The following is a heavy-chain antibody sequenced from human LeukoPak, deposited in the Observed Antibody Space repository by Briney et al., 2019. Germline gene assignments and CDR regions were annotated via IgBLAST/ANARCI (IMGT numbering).Heavy chain of an antibody. J-gene: IGHJ6*03. CDR3: ARARRYCSSTSCKSARAYYMDV. Sequence: ASVKVACKASGYTFTSYDINWLRQATGQGLEWMGSMNPNSGNTGYAQKFQGRVTMTRNTSISTAYMELSSLRSEDTAVYYCARARRYCSSTSCKSARAYYMDVWGKGTTVTVSS. V-gene: IGHV1-8*01. CDR1: GYTFTSYD. D-gene: IGHD2-2*01. CDR2: MNPNSGNT.